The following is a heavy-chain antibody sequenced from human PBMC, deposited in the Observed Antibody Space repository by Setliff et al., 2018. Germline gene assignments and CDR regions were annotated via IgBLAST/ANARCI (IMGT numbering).Heavy chain of an antibody. CDR1: GFTFSNYA. D-gene: IGHD6-13*01. V-gene: IGHV3-23*01. Sequence: PGGSLRLSCAASGFTFSNYAMSWVRQAPGKGLEWISAITGSGGTISYADSVKGRFTISRDNSKNMFYLQLNSVRVEDTALYYCAKRTEGQLALGAWGQGTLVTVSS. CDR2: ITGSGGTI. J-gene: IGHJ5*02. CDR3: AKRTEGQLALGA.